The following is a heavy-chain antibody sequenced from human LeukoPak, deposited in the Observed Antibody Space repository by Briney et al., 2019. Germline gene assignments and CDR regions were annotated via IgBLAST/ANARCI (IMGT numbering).Heavy chain of an antibody. CDR2: THISGNT. D-gene: IGHD4-17*01. V-gene: IGHV4-61*02. Sequence: SETLSLTCTVSGGSISNGGNYWSWIRQPSGRGLEWIGRTHISGNTNYNPSLKSRITISVDTSKNQFSLKLSSVTAADTAVYYCARATVIREGFSFDYWGQGTLVTVSS. J-gene: IGHJ4*02. CDR1: GGSISNGGNY. CDR3: ARATVIREGFSFDY.